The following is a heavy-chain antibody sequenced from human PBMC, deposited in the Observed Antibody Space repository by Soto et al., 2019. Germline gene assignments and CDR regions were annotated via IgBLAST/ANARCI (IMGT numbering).Heavy chain of an antibody. CDR2: IYYSGST. Sequence: SETLSLTCTVSGGSISSGDYYWSWIRQPPGKGLEWIGYIYYSGSTYYNPSLKSRVTISVDTSKNQFSLKLSSVTAADTAVYYCARGALDWFGARAFDIWGQGTMVTVSS. CDR1: GGSISSGDYY. V-gene: IGHV4-30-4*01. CDR3: ARGALDWFGARAFDI. J-gene: IGHJ3*02. D-gene: IGHD3-10*01.